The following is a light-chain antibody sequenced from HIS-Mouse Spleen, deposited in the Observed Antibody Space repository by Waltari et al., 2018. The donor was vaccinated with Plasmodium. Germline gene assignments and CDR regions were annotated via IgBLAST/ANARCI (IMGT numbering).Light chain of an antibody. Sequence: QSALTQPASVSGSPGQSITISCTATSSDVGSYNLVSWYQPHPAKAPKLIVYEGSKRPSGVSNRFSGSKSGNTASLTISGLQAEDEADYYCCSYAGSSTNWVFGGGTKLTVL. V-gene: IGLV2-23*01. CDR1: SSDVGSYNL. CDR2: EGS. CDR3: CSYAGSSTNWV. J-gene: IGLJ3*02.